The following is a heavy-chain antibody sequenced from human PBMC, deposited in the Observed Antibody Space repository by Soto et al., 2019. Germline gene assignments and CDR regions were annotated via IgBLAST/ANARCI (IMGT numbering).Heavy chain of an antibody. D-gene: IGHD4-17*01. CDR3: ARDPNDYGDYGLVVDY. CDR1: GYTFTSYG. V-gene: IGHV1-18*01. Sequence: ASVKVSCKASGYTFTSYGISWVRQAPGQGLEWMGWISAYNGNTNYAQKLQGRVTMTTDTSTSTAYMELRSLRSDDTAVYYCARDPNDYGDYGLVVDYWGQGTLVTVSS. CDR2: ISAYNGNT. J-gene: IGHJ4*02.